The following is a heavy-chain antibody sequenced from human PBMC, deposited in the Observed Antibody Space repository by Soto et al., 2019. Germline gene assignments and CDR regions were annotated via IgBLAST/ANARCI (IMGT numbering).Heavy chain of an antibody. V-gene: IGHV1-2*02. CDR3: ARDLPLSQIPFWSGYYGTFDYYGMDV. Sequence: ASVKVSCKASGYTFTGYYMHWVRQAPGQGLEWMGWINPNSGGTNYAQKLQGRVTMTRDTSISTAYMELSRLRSDDTAVYYCARDLPLSQIPFWSGYYGTFDYYGMDVWGQGNTVTVAS. J-gene: IGHJ6*02. D-gene: IGHD3-3*01. CDR1: GYTFTGYY. CDR2: INPNSGGT.